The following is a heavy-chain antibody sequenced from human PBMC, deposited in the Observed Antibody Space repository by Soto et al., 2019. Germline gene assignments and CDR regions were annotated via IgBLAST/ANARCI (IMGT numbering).Heavy chain of an antibody. CDR2: ISGSGGTK. D-gene: IGHD1-26*01. V-gene: IGHV3-23*01. Sequence: EVQLLESGGGLVQPGGSLRLSCAASGFTFSSYVMSWVRQAPGKGLEWVSGISGSGGTKYHADSVKGRFTISRDNSKNTLYLQMNSLRAEDTALYYCAKDRLGATPYFFDYGSQGTLVTVSS. CDR3: AKDRLGATPYFFDY. CDR1: GFTFSSYV. J-gene: IGHJ4*02.